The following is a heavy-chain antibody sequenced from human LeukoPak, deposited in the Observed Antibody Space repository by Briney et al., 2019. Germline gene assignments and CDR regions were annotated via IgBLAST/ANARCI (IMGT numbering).Heavy chain of an antibody. J-gene: IGHJ4*02. CDR3: ARGYGDSIHFDY. Sequence: PGGSLRLSCAASGFTFSNYAMTWVRQAPGKGLEWVSGISGSGGSAWYADSVKGRFTISRDNAKNSLYLQMNSLRAEEAAVYYCARGYGDSIHFDYWGQGTLVTVSS. CDR2: ISGSGGSA. D-gene: IGHD4-17*01. CDR1: GFTFSNYA. V-gene: IGHV3-23*01.